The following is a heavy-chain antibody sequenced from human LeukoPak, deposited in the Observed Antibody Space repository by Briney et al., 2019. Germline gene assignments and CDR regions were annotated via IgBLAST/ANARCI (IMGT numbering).Heavy chain of an antibody. CDR3: VLEGGDYISGGFGLDY. CDR2: INHSGST. D-gene: IGHD4-17*01. CDR1: GGSFSGYY. Sequence: SETLSLTCAVYGGSFSGYYWSWIRQPPGKGLEWIGEINHSGSTNYNPSLKSRVTISVDTSKNQFSLKLSSVTAADTAVYYCVLEGGDYISGGFGLDYWGQGTLVTVSS. J-gene: IGHJ4*02. V-gene: IGHV4-34*01.